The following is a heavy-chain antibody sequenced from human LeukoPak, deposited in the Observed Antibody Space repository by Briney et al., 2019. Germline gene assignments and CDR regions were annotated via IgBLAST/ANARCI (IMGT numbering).Heavy chain of an antibody. CDR2: IYVGGST. J-gene: IGHJ4*02. CDR3: ARDVSSRHLDY. D-gene: IGHD2/OR15-2a*01. V-gene: IGHV3-66*01. CDR1: GLTVSRNY. Sequence: GGSLRLSCAASGLTVSRNYLSWVRQAPGKGLEWVSVIYVGGSTYYADSVKDRFTISRDNSKNMMYLQMNTLRADDTAMYYCARDVSSRHLDYWGQGTLVTVSS.